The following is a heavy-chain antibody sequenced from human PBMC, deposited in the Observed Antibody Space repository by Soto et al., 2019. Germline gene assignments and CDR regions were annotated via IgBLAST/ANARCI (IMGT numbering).Heavy chain of an antibody. J-gene: IGHJ4*02. D-gene: IGHD6-6*01. CDR1: GFIFSSHW. CDR3: ARDRPDISNPTDHPMFDY. V-gene: IGHV3-74*01. CDR2: INSDGSST. Sequence: GGSLRLSCEASGFIFSSHWMHWVRQSAEKGLVWVSRINSDGSSTAYADSVKGRFTISRDNAKNTLYLQMNSLRAEDTAVYYCARDRPDISNPTDHPMFDYWGQGTQVTVSS.